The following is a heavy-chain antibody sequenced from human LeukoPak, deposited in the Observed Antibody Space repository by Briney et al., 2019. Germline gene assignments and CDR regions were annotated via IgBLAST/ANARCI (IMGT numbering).Heavy chain of an antibody. D-gene: IGHD2-2*01. CDR1: GFTFSSYG. V-gene: IGHV3-30*02. CDR2: IRYDGSNK. J-gene: IGHJ6*03. CDR3: AKIGCSSSSCYSFPLYYYYYMDV. Sequence: GGSLRLSCAASGFTFSSYGMHWVRQAPDKGLEWVAFIRYDGSNKYYADSVKGRFTISRDNSKNTLYLQMNSLRAEDTAEYYCAKIGCSSSSCYSFPLYYYYYMDVWGKGTTVTVSS.